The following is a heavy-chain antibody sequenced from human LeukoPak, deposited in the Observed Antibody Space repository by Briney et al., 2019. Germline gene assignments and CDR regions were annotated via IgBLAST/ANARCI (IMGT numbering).Heavy chain of an antibody. Sequence: GGSLRLSCAASGFTFSSYSMNWVRQAPGKGLEWVSSISSSSSYIYYADSVKGRFTISRDNSKNTLYLQMNSLRAEDTAVYYCATTPTMVRAPWFDPWGQGTLVTVSS. J-gene: IGHJ5*02. V-gene: IGHV3-21*04. D-gene: IGHD3-10*01. CDR2: ISSSSSYI. CDR1: GFTFSSYS. CDR3: ATTPTMVRAPWFDP.